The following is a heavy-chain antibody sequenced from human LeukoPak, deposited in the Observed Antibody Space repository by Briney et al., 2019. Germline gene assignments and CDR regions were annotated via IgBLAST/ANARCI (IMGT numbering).Heavy chain of an antibody. D-gene: IGHD5-12*01. CDR2: ISSSSTI. J-gene: IGHJ4*02. CDR3: ASGYDLGY. Sequence: GGSLRLSCAASGFTFSSYSMNWVRQAPGKGLEWVSYISSSSTIYYADSVKGRFTISRDNAKNSLYLQMNSLRAEDTAVYYCASGYDLGYWGQGTLVTVSS. CDR1: GFTFSSYS. V-gene: IGHV3-48*04.